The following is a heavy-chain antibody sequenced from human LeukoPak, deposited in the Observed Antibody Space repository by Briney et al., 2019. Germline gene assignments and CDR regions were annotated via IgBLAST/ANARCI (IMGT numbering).Heavy chain of an antibody. J-gene: IGHJ4*02. CDR2: ISYDGSNT. CDR3: GRGVGYYYDSSGYYYPSFDI. V-gene: IGHV3-30-3*01. Sequence: GGSLRLFCTASGFTFSNYAMHWVRQAPGKGLEWVAVISYDGSNTYYADSVKGRFTVSRDNSKNTLYLQMNSLRAEDTAMYCCGRGVGYYYDSSGYYYPSFDIWGQGTLVTVSS. D-gene: IGHD3-22*01. CDR1: GFTFSNYA.